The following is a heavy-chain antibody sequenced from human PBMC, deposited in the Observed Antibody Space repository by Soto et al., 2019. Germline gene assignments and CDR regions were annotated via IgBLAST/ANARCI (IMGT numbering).Heavy chain of an antibody. V-gene: IGHV1-69*04. D-gene: IGHD3-3*01. CDR1: GGTFSSYT. CDR2: IIPILGIA. Sequence: ASVKVSCKASGGTFSSYTISWVRQAPGQWLEWMGRIIPILGIANYAQKFQGRVTITADKSTSTAYMELSSLRSEDTAVYYCARDPPRNYDFWSGYYDYWGQGTLVTVSS. J-gene: IGHJ4*02. CDR3: ARDPPRNYDFWSGYYDY.